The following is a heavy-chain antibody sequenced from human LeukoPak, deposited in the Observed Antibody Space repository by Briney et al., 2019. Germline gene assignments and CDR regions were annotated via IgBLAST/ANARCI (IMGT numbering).Heavy chain of an antibody. Sequence: PGGSLRLSCAASGFTFSSYAMSWVRQAPGKGLEWVSAISGSGGSTYYADSVKGRFTISRDNSKNTLYLQMNSLRAEDTAVYYCAKDFLSSGWYHTFDYRGQGTLVTVSS. J-gene: IGHJ4*02. V-gene: IGHV3-23*01. CDR3: AKDFLSSGWYHTFDY. CDR2: ISGSGGST. CDR1: GFTFSSYA. D-gene: IGHD6-19*01.